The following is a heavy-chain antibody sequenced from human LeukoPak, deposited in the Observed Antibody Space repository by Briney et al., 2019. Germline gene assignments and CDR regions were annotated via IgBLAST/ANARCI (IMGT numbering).Heavy chain of an antibody. CDR2: ISWNSGSI. V-gene: IGHV3-9*01. D-gene: IGHD6-19*01. CDR1: GFTFDDYA. Sequence: GGSLRLSCAASGFTFDDYAMHWVRQAPGKGLEWVSGISWNSGSIGCADSVKGRFTISRDNAKNSLYLQMNSLRAEDTALYYCAKDTGYSSGWPAVFYGMDVWGQGTTVTVSS. CDR3: AKDTGYSSGWPAVFYGMDV. J-gene: IGHJ6*02.